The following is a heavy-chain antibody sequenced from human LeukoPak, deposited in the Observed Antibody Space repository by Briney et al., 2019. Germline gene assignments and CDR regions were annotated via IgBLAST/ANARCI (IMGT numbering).Heavy chain of an antibody. D-gene: IGHD5-18*01. V-gene: IGHV3-23*01. Sequence: GGSLRLSCAASGFTFSSYWMHWVRQAPGKGLEWVSTFSFNGVTTYYADSAKGRFTISRDNSKNTVYLQMNNLRAEDTAVYYCAKGGYSSGRYFYYYMDVWGEGTTVTVSS. CDR2: FSFNGVTT. CDR1: GFTFSSYW. CDR3: AKGGYSSGRYFYYYMDV. J-gene: IGHJ6*03.